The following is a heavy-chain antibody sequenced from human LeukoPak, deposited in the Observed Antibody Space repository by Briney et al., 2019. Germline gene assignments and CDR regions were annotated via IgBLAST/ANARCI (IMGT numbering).Heavy chain of an antibody. Sequence: GGSLRLSCATSGFTFSDCAMSWVRQAPGKGLEWVANIKQDGSEKCYVDSVKGRFTISRDNAKNSLYLQMNSLRAEDTAVYYCARVVFYFDYWGQGTLVTVSS. V-gene: IGHV3-7*01. CDR3: ARVVFYFDY. J-gene: IGHJ4*02. CDR1: GFTFSDCA. CDR2: IKQDGSEK.